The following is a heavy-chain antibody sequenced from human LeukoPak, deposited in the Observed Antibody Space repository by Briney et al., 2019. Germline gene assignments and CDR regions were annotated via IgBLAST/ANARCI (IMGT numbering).Heavy chain of an antibody. Sequence: GGSLRLSCATSGFTFSSYAMSWVRQAPGKGLEWVSVISEGGGSTCYADSVKGRFTVSRDNSKNSFYLQMSSLRAEDTAVYYCTREFWSGRGPFDYWGQGTLVTVSS. J-gene: IGHJ4*02. CDR2: ISEGGGST. CDR1: GFTFSSYA. D-gene: IGHD3-3*01. CDR3: TREFWSGRGPFDY. V-gene: IGHV3-23*01.